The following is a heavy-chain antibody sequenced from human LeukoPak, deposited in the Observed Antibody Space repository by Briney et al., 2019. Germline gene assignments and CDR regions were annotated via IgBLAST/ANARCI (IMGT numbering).Heavy chain of an antibody. J-gene: IGHJ4*02. CDR3: ARPGITMVRGVIPNFDY. Sequence: GESLKISCKGSGYSFTSYWISWVRQMPGKGLEWMGRIDPSDSYTNYSPSFQGHVTISADKSISTAYLQWSSLKASDTAMYYCARPGITMVRGVIPNFDYWGQGTLVTVSS. D-gene: IGHD3-10*01. CDR1: GYSFTSYW. V-gene: IGHV5-10-1*01. CDR2: IDPSDSYT.